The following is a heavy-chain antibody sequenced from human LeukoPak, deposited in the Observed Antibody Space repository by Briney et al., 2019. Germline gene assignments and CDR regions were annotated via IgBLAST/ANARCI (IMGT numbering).Heavy chain of an antibody. Sequence: SETLSLTCTIPGRSISSYYWSWIRQPPGQGPEWIGYIYDSGSINDNPSLKSRVPISLDTSKNKFSLKLTCVTAADTAVYYCASGSSGSYYRFDCWGQGTLVTVSS. J-gene: IGHJ4*02. V-gene: IGHV4-59*08. CDR1: GRSISSYY. D-gene: IGHD1-26*01. CDR3: ASGSSGSYYRFDC. CDR2: IYDSGSI.